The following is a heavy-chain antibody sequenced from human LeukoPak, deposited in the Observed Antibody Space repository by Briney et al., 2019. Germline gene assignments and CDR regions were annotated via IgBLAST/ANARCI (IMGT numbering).Heavy chain of an antibody. D-gene: IGHD7-27*01. J-gene: IGHJ4*02. CDR2: ITTSDGNT. CDR1: GFTFSSYT. V-gene: IGHV3-23*01. CDR3: AKDGGLWVSAHWGDS. Sequence: GGSLRLSCAASGFTFSSYTMSWVRQAPGKGLEWVSTITTSDGNTYYADSVKGRFTVSRDNSKNTLYLQMNSLRAEDTAVYYCAKDGGLWVSAHWGDSWGRGTLVTVSP.